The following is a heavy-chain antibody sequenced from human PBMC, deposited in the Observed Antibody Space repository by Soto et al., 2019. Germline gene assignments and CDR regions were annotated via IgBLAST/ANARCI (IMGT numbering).Heavy chain of an antibody. Sequence: SETLSLTCTVSGGSISSGDYYWSWIRQPPGKGLEWIGYIYYSGSTYYNPSLKSRVTISVDTSKNQFSLKLSSVTAADTAVYYFARDPLLYDFWVEGYGMDVWGQGTTVTVSS. V-gene: IGHV4-30-4*01. CDR2: IYYSGST. J-gene: IGHJ6*02. D-gene: IGHD3-3*01. CDR1: GGSISSGDYY. CDR3: ARDPLLYDFWVEGYGMDV.